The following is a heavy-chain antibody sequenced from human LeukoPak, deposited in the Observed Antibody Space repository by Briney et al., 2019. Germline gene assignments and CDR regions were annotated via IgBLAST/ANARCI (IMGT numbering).Heavy chain of an antibody. V-gene: IGHV4-4*02. D-gene: IGHD1-26*01. CDR1: GGSIGSTNW. CDR3: SRESGAFSPFGY. Sequence: SETLSLTCGVSGGSIGSTNWWSWVRQPPGQGLEWIGEISLSGVTNYNPSLKSRVTMSLDRSKNHLSLTLTSVTAADTAVYYCSRESGAFSPFGYWGQGTLVTVSS. CDR2: ISLSGVT. J-gene: IGHJ4*02.